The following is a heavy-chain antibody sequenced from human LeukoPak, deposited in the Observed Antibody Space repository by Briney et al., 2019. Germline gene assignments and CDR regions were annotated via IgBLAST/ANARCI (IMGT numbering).Heavy chain of an antibody. CDR3: AKTSPGYTYGLLDY. V-gene: IGHV1-18*01. CDR2: ISAYNGNT. J-gene: IGHJ4*02. D-gene: IGHD5-18*01. Sequence: GASVKVSCKASGYTFTRYGISWVRQAPGQGLEWMGWISAYNGNTKYAQRLQGRVTMTTDTSTSTTYMELRSLRSDDTAVYYCAKTSPGYTYGLLDYWGQGTLVTVSS. CDR1: GYTFTRYG.